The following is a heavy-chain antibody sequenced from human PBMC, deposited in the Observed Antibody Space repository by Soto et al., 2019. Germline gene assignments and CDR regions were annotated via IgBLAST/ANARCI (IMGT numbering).Heavy chain of an antibody. CDR1: GGSTSSDNY. Sequence: SETLSLTCTVSGGSTSSDNYWSWIRQPSGKGLEWIGHIYYSGNTDYNPSLKSRLAISIDTSKNQFSLKLSSATAADTAVYFCAREGGESSDGLYYFDSWGQGSLVTVSS. D-gene: IGHD3-16*01. V-gene: IGHV4-30-4*01. J-gene: IGHJ4*02. CDR2: IYYSGNT. CDR3: AREGGESSDGLYYFDS.